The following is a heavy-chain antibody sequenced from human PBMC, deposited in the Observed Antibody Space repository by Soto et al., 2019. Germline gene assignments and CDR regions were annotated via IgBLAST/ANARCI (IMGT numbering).Heavy chain of an antibody. J-gene: IGHJ4*02. CDR2: ISSSGTNV. CDR3: ATDRNWDLL. V-gene: IGHV3-48*03. Sequence: GGSLRLSCAASGLRISSFEMLWVRQAPGKGLEWVSYISSSGTNVYYTDSVKGRFTISRDNAKNSLFLQMNSLQADDTSVYYCATDRNWDLLWGRGTRITVAS. CDR1: GLRISSFE. D-gene: IGHD1-26*01.